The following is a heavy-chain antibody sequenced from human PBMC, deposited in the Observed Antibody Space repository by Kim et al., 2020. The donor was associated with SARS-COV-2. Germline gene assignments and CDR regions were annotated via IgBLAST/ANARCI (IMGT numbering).Heavy chain of an antibody. CDR2: IDGKTGNP. D-gene: IGHD1-26*01. CDR3: ARDTTWQYDS. V-gene: IGHV7-4-1*02. J-gene: IGHJ4*02. CDR1: GYILSRYG. Sequence: ASVKVSCKASGYILSRYGMNWVRQAPGQALEWTGWIDGKTGNPTYAHGFTGRLVVSFDTSVSTAYLQISSLKTDDTAIYYCARDTTWQYDSWGQGTLVTVS.